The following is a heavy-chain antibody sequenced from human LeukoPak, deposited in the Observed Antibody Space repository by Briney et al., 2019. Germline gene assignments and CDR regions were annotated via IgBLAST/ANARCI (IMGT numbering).Heavy chain of an antibody. V-gene: IGHV3-23*01. CDR3: AKYQAICKGYFDY. D-gene: IGHD5-24*01. Sequence: GGSLRLSCAASGFTFGNYAMSWVRQAPGKGLEWVSGITGGGGSTYYADSVRGRFTVSRDTSKNTLYLQMNSLRAEDTALYYCAKYQAICKGYFDYWGQGTLVTVSS. CDR2: ITGGGGST. J-gene: IGHJ4*03. CDR1: GFTFGNYA.